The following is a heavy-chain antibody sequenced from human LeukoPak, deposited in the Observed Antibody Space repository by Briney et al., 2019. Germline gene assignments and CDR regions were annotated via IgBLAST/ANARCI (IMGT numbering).Heavy chain of an antibody. CDR3: AKEGRSLQTY. J-gene: IGHJ4*02. Sequence: GGSLRLSCAASGFMFSSNWMSWVRLAPGKGLEWVANIKEGGTETYYVDSVKGRFTISRDNAKNSLYLQMNSLRVEDTAVYYCAKEGRSLQTYWGQGTLVTVSS. CDR1: GFMFSSNW. CDR2: IKEGGTET. D-gene: IGHD5-24*01. V-gene: IGHV3-7*03.